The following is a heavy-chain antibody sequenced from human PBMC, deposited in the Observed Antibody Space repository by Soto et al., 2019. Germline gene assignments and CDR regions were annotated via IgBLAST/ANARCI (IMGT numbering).Heavy chain of an antibody. V-gene: IGHV3-30-3*01. CDR1: GFTFSNYA. CDR2: ISYDGSNK. J-gene: IGHJ5*02. CDR3: ARAIFGVVITRGWFDP. Sequence: SLRLSCAASGFTFSNYAMHWVRQAPGKGLEWVAVISYDGSNKYYADSVKGRFTISRDNSKNTLYLQMNSLRAEDTAVYYCARAIFGVVITRGWFDPWGQGTLVTVSS. D-gene: IGHD3-3*02.